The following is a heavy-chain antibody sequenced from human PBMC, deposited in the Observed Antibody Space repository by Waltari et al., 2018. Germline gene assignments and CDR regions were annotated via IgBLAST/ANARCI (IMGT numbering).Heavy chain of an antibody. CDR2: LSGSASAI. CDR3: ARDRGGDSSGLSPDAFDY. V-gene: IGHV3-48*04. D-gene: IGHD3-22*01. CDR1: GFTFSRFS. J-gene: IGHJ4*02. Sequence: EVQLVESGGGLVQPGGSLRLSCAASGFTFSRFSMNWVRQAPGKGLGWVSYLSGSASAIYYADSVKGRFTISRDNAKSSLFLHMTSLRAEDTAVYYCARDRGGDSSGLSPDAFDYWGQGTLVTVAP.